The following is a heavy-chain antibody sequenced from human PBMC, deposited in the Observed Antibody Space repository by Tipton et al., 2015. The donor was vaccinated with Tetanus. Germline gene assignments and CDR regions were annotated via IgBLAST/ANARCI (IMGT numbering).Heavy chain of an antibody. CDR1: GASFSSGDYY. CDR3: ARDRGVRGGYYYYHGMDV. Sequence: LRLSCTVSGASFSSGDYYWSWIRKPPGKDLEWIGYIYQTGTTYYNPSLKGRVTISMDRSNTQFSLRLDSLTAADTAVYYCARDRGVRGGYYYYHGMDVWGQGTTVTVSS. D-gene: IGHD3-10*01. J-gene: IGHJ6*02. CDR2: IYQTGTT. V-gene: IGHV4-30-4*01.